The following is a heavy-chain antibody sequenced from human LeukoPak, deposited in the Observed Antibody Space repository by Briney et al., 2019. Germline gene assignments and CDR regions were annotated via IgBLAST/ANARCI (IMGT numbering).Heavy chain of an antibody. D-gene: IGHD5-18*01. Sequence: ASVKVSCKATGYTFTSYGISWVRQAPGQGLEWMGWIYPNTGGTNYAQKFQGRVTMTRDTSISTAYMELSRLTSDDTAVYYCARDTAMVRFDYWGQGTLLTVSS. J-gene: IGHJ4*02. CDR3: ARDTAMVRFDY. CDR1: GYTFTSYG. V-gene: IGHV1-2*02. CDR2: IYPNTGGT.